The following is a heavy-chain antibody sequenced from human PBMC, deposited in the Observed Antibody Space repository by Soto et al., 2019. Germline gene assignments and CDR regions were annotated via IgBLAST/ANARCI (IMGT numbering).Heavy chain of an antibody. CDR3: ARDHRLDSSGYSRLFDY. V-gene: IGHV3-33*01. D-gene: IGHD3-22*01. CDR2: IWYDGSNK. CDR1: GFTFSSYG. J-gene: IGHJ4*02. Sequence: QVQLVESGGGVVQPGRSLRLSCAASGFTFSSYGMHWVRQAPGKGLEWVAVIWYDGSNKYYADSVKGRFTISRHNSKNTLYLQMNSLRAEDTAVYYCARDHRLDSSGYSRLFDYWGQGTLVTVSS.